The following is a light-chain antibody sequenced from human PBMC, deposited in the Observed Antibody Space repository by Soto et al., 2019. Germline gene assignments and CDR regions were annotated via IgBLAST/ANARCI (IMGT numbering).Light chain of an antibody. CDR1: SGHSSYA. V-gene: IGLV4-69*01. Sequence: QPVLTQSPSASASLGASVKLTCTLSSGHSSYAIAWHQQQPEKGPRYLMKLNSDGSHSKGDGIPDRFSGSSSGTERYLTISSLQYADEADYYCQTWSTGIQVFGGGTKLTVL. CDR3: QTWSTGIQV. J-gene: IGLJ3*02. CDR2: LNSDGSH.